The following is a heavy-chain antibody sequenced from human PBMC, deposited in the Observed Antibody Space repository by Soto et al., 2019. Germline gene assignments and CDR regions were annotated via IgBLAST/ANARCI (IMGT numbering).Heavy chain of an antibody. D-gene: IGHD5-12*01. CDR2: IFWDDDK. Sequence: QITLKESGPTLVKPTQTLTLTCTFSGFSLSTRGVGVAWIRQPPGKALEGLALIFWDDDKWYSPSLKNRLTITEDTSKIQVVLSMTNMDPVYTATYYCAHRPRGYAYDFDYWGQGTLVTVSS. CDR3: AHRPRGYAYDFDY. V-gene: IGHV2-5*02. CDR1: GFSLSTRGVG. J-gene: IGHJ4*02.